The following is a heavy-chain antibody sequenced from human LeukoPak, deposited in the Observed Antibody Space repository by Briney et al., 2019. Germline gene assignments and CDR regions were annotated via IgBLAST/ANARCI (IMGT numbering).Heavy chain of an antibody. CDR3: ARLGDGYNAVDL. V-gene: IGHV4-39*01. J-gene: IGHJ2*01. D-gene: IGHD5-24*01. CDR2: IYYSGST. CDR1: TGSISSISYY. Sequence: SESLSLTCTVSTGSISSISYYWGWTRQPPGRGLEWTGSIYYSGSTYYNPGLKSRTTVTVTTTKDQFFWKLRSVTAADTAVYYCARLGDGYNAVDLWGRGTLVTVSS.